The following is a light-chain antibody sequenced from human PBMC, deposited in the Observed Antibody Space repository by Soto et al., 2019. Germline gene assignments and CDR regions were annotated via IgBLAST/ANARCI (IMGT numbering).Light chain of an antibody. CDR1: QSISTY. Sequence: DIQMTQSPSSLYASVGDTVTITCRASQSISTYLTWYQQKPGKAPKLLIYAASILQSGVPSRFSGSGSGTDFTLTISSLQPEDFATYYCQQSYSTPPLTFGGGTKVDIK. CDR2: AAS. V-gene: IGKV1-39*01. CDR3: QQSYSTPPLT. J-gene: IGKJ4*01.